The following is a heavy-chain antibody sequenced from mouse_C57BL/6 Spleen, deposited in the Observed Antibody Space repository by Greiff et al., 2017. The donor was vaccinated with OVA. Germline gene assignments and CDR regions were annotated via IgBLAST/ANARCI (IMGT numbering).Heavy chain of an antibody. CDR1: GFNIKDYY. CDR3: ARSGYSNYVVYAMDY. Sequence: EVQVVESGAELVKPGASVKLSCTASGFNIKDYYMHWVKQRTEQGLEWIGRIDPEDGETKYAPKFQGKATITADTSSNTAYLQLSSLTSEDTAVYYCARSGYSNYVVYAMDYWGQGTSVTVSS. J-gene: IGHJ4*01. CDR2: IDPEDGET. V-gene: IGHV14-2*01. D-gene: IGHD2-5*01.